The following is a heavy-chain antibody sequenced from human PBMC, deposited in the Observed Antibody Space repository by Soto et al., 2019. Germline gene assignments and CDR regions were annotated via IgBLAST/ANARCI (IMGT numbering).Heavy chain of an antibody. D-gene: IGHD1-26*01. V-gene: IGHV3-15*07. J-gene: IGHJ4*02. CDR1: GFTFSNAW. Sequence: GGSLSLSCAASGFTFSNAWMNWVRQAPGKGLEWVGRIKSKTDGGTTDYAAPVKGRFTISRDDSKDTLYLQMNSLKTEDTAVYYCTTRGILKRGRDYWGQGTLVTVTS. CDR2: IKSKTDGGTT. CDR3: TTRGILKRGRDY.